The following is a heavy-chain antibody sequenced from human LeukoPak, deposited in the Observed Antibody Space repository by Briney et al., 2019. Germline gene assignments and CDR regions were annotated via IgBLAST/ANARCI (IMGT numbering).Heavy chain of an antibody. J-gene: IGHJ1*01. CDR2: ISWNSGSI. CDR3: AKGRDGSGSYFVEYFQH. CDR1: GFTFDDYA. Sequence: PGGSLRLSCAASGFTFDDYAMHWVRQAPGKGLEWVSGISWNSGSIGYADSVKGRFTISRDNAKNSLYLQMNSLRAEDTALYYCAKGRDGSGSYFVEYFQHWGQGTLVTVSS. V-gene: IGHV3-9*01. D-gene: IGHD3-10*01.